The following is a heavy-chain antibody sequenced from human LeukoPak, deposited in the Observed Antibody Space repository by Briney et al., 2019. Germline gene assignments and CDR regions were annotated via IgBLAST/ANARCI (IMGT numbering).Heavy chain of an antibody. J-gene: IGHJ3*02. V-gene: IGHV3-23*01. D-gene: IGHD3-22*01. CDR3: AKGARITMIVVVTPDAFDI. CDR1: GFTFSSYA. CDR2: ISGSGGST. Sequence: AGGSLRLSCAASGFTFSSYAMSWVRQAPGKGLEWVSAISGSGGSTYYADSAKGRFTISRDNSKNTLYLQMNSLRAEDTAVYYCAKGARITMIVVVTPDAFDIWGQGTMVTVSS.